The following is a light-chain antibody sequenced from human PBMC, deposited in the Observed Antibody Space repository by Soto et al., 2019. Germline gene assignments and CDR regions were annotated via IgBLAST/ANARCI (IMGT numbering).Light chain of an antibody. CDR3: QQYGSSPPWT. J-gene: IGKJ1*01. V-gene: IGKV3-20*01. CDR2: GAS. CDR1: QSVSSSY. Sequence: EIVLTQSPGTLSLSPGERATLSCRASQSVSSSYLAWYQQKPGQAPRLLIYGASSRATGIPDRFSGSGSGTDFILTISRLEPEDFAVYYCQQYGSSPPWTFGQGTKVKIK.